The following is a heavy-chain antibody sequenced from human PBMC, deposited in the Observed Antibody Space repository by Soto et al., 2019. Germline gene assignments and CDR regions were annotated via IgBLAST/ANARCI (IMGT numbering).Heavy chain of an antibody. V-gene: IGHV4-30-4*01. CDR3: ARDGGSSLH. CDR1: GGSISSGDYY. D-gene: IGHD2-15*01. J-gene: IGHJ4*02. CDR2: FYYSGST. Sequence: SETLSLTCTVSGGSISSGDYYWSWIRQPPGKGLEWIGYFYYSGSTYYNPSLESRVTISVDTSKNQFSLNLSSVTAADTTVYYCARDGGSSLHWGQGTLVTVSS.